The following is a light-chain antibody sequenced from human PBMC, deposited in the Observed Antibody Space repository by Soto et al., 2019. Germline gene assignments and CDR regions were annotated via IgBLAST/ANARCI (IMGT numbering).Light chain of an antibody. CDR2: DAS. V-gene: IGKV3-11*01. CDR3: QQRSNWPPSLT. Sequence: EIVLTQSPATLSLSPGERATLSCRASQSVSSYLAWYQQKPGQAPRLLIYDASNRPTGIPARFSSSGSGTDFTPTISSLEPEDFSAYYCQQRSNWPPSLTFGGGPKVEFK. J-gene: IGKJ4*01. CDR1: QSVSSY.